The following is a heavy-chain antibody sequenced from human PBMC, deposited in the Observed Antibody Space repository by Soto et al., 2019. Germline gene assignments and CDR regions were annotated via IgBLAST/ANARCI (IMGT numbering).Heavy chain of an antibody. CDR1: GGAFSDYP. V-gene: IGHV1-69*12. CDR3: ASCLKVPDIGNYYYGIDV. D-gene: IGHD2-15*01. J-gene: IGHJ6*02. Sequence: QVQLVQSGAEVKKPGSSVKVSCKASGGAFSDYPFSWVRQAPGQGLEWLGGIMPIFRAADYAQKFQGRVTITAVEFTRTAYMDMNSLRSEDTAVYYCASCLKVPDIGNYYYGIDVWGQGCTVTVS. CDR2: IMPIFRAA.